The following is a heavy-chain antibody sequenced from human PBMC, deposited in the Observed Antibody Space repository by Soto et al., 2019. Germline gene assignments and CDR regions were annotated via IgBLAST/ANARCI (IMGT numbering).Heavy chain of an antibody. CDR3: TYGSWSYYYFDY. V-gene: IGHV3-7*05. J-gene: IGHJ4*02. CDR2: IKQDGSEK. Sequence: EVQLVESGGGLVQPGGSLRLSCAASGFTFSNFWMSWVRQAPGKGLEWVARIKQDGSEKYYVDSVNGRFTISRDNAKNSLYLQMNSLRAEDTAVYYWTYGSWSYYYFDYWGQGTLVTVSS. CDR1: GFTFSNFW. D-gene: IGHD3-10*01.